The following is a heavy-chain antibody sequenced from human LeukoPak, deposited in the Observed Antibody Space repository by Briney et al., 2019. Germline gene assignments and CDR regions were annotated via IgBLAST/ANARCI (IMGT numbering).Heavy chain of an antibody. Sequence: PSETLSLTCAVYGGSFSGYYWSWIRQPPGKGLEWIGEINHSGSTNYNPSLKSRVTISVDTSKNQFSLKLSSVTAADTAVYYCARGWGVAGTDGDYWGQGTLATVSS. D-gene: IGHD6-19*01. V-gene: IGHV4-34*01. CDR2: INHSGST. CDR3: ARGWGVAGTDGDY. J-gene: IGHJ4*02. CDR1: GGSFSGYY.